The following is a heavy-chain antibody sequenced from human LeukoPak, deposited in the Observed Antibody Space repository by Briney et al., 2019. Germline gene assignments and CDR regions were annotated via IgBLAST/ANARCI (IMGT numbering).Heavy chain of an antibody. J-gene: IGHJ4*02. CDR3: ARSPKGGSGYSVY. D-gene: IGHD3-22*01. CDR2: IKEDGSKK. V-gene: IGHV3-7*01. CDR1: GFTLSSYW. Sequence: GGSLRLSCGASGFTLSSYWMTWVRQAPGKGLEWVANIKEDGSKKYYVESVRGRFTISRDNAENSLYLQMNSLRAEDTAVYYCARSPKGGSGYSVYWGQGTLVTVSS.